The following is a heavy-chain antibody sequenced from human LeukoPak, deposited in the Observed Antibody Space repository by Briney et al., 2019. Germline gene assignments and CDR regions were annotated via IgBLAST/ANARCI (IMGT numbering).Heavy chain of an antibody. D-gene: IGHD3-22*01. J-gene: IGHJ4*02. V-gene: IGHV4-39*01. CDR3: APGSTSTGYYQS. CDR1: GGSISSSNYY. Sequence: SETLSLTCTVSGGSISSSNYYWAWIRQPPGKGLEWIGSIYYSGSTYYSPSLKSRVTISVDTSKNQFFLTMTSVTVADTAVYHCAPGSTSTGYYQSWGQGTLVTVSS. CDR2: IYYSGST.